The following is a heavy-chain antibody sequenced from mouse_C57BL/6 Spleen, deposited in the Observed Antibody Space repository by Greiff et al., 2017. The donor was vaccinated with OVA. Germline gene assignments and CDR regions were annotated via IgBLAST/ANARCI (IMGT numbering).Heavy chain of an antibody. CDR3: AGAPRGEQGFDY. J-gene: IGHJ2*01. Sequence: EVMLVESEGGLVQPGSSMKLSCTASGFTFSDYYMAWVRQVPEKGLEWVANINYDGSSTYYLASLKSRFIISRDNAKNILNLQIGSLKSEDTATYYCAGAPRGEQGFDYWGQGTTLTVSS. CDR1: GFTFSDYY. V-gene: IGHV5-16*01. CDR2: INYDGSST.